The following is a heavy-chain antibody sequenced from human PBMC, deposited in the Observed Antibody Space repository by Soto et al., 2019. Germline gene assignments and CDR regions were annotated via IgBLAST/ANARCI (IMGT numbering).Heavy chain of an antibody. J-gene: IGHJ5*01. D-gene: IGHD3-16*01. Sequence: GASVKVSCKTSGYTFSNYYIHWVRQAPGQGLEWMGVINPSSSNTDYAQKFQGRVTVTRDTSTSTVFMDLSSLRFDDTAVDYCARGGTPIDSW. CDR2: INPSSSNT. CDR3: ARGGTPIDS. V-gene: IGHV1-46*01. CDR1: GYTFSNYY.